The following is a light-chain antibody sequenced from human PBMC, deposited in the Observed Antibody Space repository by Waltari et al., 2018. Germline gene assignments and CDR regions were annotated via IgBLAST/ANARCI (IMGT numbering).Light chain of an antibody. CDR3: LQYHSYSK. J-gene: IGKJ2*01. V-gene: IGKV1-5*03. Sequence: DIQMTQSPSTLSASVGDSVTITCRASETVLTWLAWYQQKPGKAPKRLIYKASSLESGVPSRFSGRASGTEFTLTISSLQPDDSATYYCLQYHSYSKFGQGTKLEIK. CDR2: KAS. CDR1: ETVLTW.